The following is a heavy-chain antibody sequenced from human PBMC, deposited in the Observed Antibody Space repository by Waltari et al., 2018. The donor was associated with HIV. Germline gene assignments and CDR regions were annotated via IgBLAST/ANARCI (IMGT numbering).Heavy chain of an antibody. Sequence: EVQLVESGGGLVQPGRSLRLSCAASGFTFDDYAMHWVRQAPGKGLEWVSGISWNSGSIGYADFVKGRFTISRDNAKNSLYLQMNSLRAEDTALYYCAKDIESNWYYYGMDVWGQGTTVTVSS. CDR1: GFTFDDYA. V-gene: IGHV3-9*01. D-gene: IGHD7-27*01. J-gene: IGHJ6*02. CDR2: ISWNSGSI. CDR3: AKDIESNWYYYGMDV.